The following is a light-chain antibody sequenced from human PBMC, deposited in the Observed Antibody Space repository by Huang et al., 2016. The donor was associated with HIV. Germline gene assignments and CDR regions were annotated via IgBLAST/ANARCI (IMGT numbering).Light chain of an antibody. V-gene: IGKV3-15*01. CDR1: QSVSSN. Sequence: EIVMTQSPGTLSVSPGERATLSCRASQSVSSNFAWYQQKPGQAPRLLIYGASTRATDVPARFSGSGSGTEFTLTISSLQSEGFAVYYCQQYNSWPRTFGQGTKLEIK. J-gene: IGKJ2*01. CDR3: QQYNSWPRT. CDR2: GAS.